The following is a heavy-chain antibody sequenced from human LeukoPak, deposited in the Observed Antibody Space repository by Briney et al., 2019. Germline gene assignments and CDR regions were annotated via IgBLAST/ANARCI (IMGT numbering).Heavy chain of an antibody. D-gene: IGHD1-1*01. J-gene: IGHJ4*02. CDR2: MNPNSGNT. Sequence: AASVKVSCKASGYTFTSYDINWVRQATGQGLEWMEWMNPNSGNTGYAQKFQGRVTMTRNTSISTAYMELSSLRSEDTAVYYCARDLLEPTRGGFDSWPGNDYWGQGTLVTVSS. CDR3: ARDLLEPTRGGFDSWPGNDY. V-gene: IGHV1-8*01. CDR1: GYTFTSYD.